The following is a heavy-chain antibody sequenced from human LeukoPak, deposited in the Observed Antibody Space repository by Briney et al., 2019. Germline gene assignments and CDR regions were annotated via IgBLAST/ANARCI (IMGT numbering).Heavy chain of an antibody. Sequence: ASLRLSCTASGFTFTSYGISWVRHAPGQGLEWVSWITSNGGNTKYAQTLQGRVTITTDTCKSKDYMELRRLKSEDKDVDYCERDCDIVGVGGAKGYGGDWFDPWGQGTLVTVSS. CDR2: ITSNGGNT. D-gene: IGHD2-15*01. V-gene: IGHV1-18*01. CDR1: GFTFTSYG. CDR3: ERDCDIVGVGGAKGYGGDWFDP. J-gene: IGHJ5*02.